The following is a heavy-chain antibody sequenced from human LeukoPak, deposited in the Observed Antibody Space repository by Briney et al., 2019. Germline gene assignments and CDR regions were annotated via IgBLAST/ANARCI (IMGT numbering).Heavy chain of an antibody. Sequence: SETLSLTCAGYGGSFSGYYWSWIRQPPGKGLEWIGEINHSGSTNYNPSLKSRVTISVDTSKNQFSLKLSSVTAADTAVYYCARGLNWGSNWFDPWGQGTLVTVSS. CDR3: ARGLNWGSNWFDP. J-gene: IGHJ5*02. D-gene: IGHD7-27*01. V-gene: IGHV4-34*01. CDR1: GGSFSGYY. CDR2: INHSGST.